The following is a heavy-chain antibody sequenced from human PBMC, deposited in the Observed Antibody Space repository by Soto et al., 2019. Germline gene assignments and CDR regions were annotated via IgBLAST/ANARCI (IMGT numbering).Heavy chain of an antibody. CDR2: IYSDGST. J-gene: IGHJ4*02. CDR3: ATERGPTYYFDY. D-gene: IGHD2-21*01. V-gene: IGHV3-53*01. Sequence: HPGGSLRLSCAASGFTVSSKYMSWVRQAPGKGLEWVSVIYSDGSTYYADSVKGRFTISRDNSKNTLYLQMNSLRAEDTAVYYCATERGPTYYFDYCGQGTLVTVSS. CDR1: GFTVSSKY.